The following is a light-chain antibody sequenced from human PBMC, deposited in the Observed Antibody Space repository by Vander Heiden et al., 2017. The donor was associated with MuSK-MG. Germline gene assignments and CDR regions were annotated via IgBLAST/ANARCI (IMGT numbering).Light chain of an antibody. Sequence: SYELTQPPSVSVSPGQTARTLCSGDALPKKYTYWYQQKSGLAPLLVIYEDRKRPSEIPERFSGSASGTTATLTITGAQVEDEADYYCYSTDSSGDHVVFGGGTKLTVL. CDR3: YSTDSSGDHVV. CDR2: EDR. V-gene: IGLV3-10*01. CDR1: ALPKKY. J-gene: IGLJ3*02.